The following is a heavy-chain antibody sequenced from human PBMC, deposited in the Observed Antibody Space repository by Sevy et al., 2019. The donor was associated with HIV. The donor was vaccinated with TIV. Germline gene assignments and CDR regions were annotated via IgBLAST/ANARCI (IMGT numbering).Heavy chain of an antibody. D-gene: IGHD2-2*01. CDR3: ARDAFPYQLLSPFDY. J-gene: IGHJ4*02. Sequence: GESLKISCAASGFTFSSYGMHWVRQAPGKGLEWVAVIWYDGSNKYYADSVKGRFTISRDNSKNTLYLQMNSPRAEDTAVYYCARDAFPYQLLSPFDYWGQGTLVTVSS. CDR1: GFTFSSYG. V-gene: IGHV3-33*01. CDR2: IWYDGSNK.